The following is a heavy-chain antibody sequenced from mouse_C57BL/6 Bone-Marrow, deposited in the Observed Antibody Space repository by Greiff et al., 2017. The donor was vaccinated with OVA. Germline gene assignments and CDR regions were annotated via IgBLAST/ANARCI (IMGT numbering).Heavy chain of an antibody. CDR3: ARGIYYGNYGFAY. D-gene: IGHD2-1*01. CDR1: GYTFTSYW. Sequence: QVQLKQPGAELVKPGASVKMSCKASGYTFTSYWLTWVKQRPGQGLEWIGDIYPGSGSTNYNEKFKSKATLTVDTSSSTAYMQLSSLTSEDSAVYYSARGIYYGNYGFAYWGQGTLVTVSA. V-gene: IGHV1-55*01. J-gene: IGHJ3*01. CDR2: IYPGSGST.